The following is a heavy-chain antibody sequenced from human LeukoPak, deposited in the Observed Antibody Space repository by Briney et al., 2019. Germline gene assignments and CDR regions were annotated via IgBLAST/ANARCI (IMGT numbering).Heavy chain of an antibody. J-gene: IGHJ4*02. CDR2: IKYSRST. CDR3: ARHYGP. CDR1: GGSISNENLF. Sequence: SETLSLTCIISGGSISNENLFWGWIRQPPGKGLEWIGSIKYSRSTFYNPSLKSRVTISVDTSKNQFSLKLNSVTATDTAVYYCARHYGPWGQGTLVTVSS. D-gene: IGHD3-10*01. V-gene: IGHV4-39*01.